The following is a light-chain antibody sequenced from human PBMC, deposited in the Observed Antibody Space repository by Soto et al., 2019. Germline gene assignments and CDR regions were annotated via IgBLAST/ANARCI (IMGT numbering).Light chain of an antibody. Sequence: EIVFTKSPATLSVSPGERATLSCRASQSVSSNLAWYQQKPGQAPRLLIYGAATRATGIPARFSGSGSGTEFILTISSLQSEDFAVYYCQQYSKWPLTFGGGTKVDIK. CDR3: QQYSKWPLT. CDR2: GAA. V-gene: IGKV3-15*01. J-gene: IGKJ4*01. CDR1: QSVSSN.